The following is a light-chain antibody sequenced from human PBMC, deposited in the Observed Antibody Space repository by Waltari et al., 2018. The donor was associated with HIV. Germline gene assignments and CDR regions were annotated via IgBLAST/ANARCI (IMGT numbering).Light chain of an antibody. V-gene: IGLV1-47*01. Sequence: QSVLTQPPSASGTPGQRVTISCSGSSSNIGSNYVYWYQQLPGTAPKLLIYRNNQRPSGVPYLFSGAKPVTSAALAITALRSEDEAEYYCAAWDDSLSGYVFGTGTKVTVL. J-gene: IGLJ1*01. CDR2: RNN. CDR1: SSNIGSNY. CDR3: AAWDDSLSGYV.